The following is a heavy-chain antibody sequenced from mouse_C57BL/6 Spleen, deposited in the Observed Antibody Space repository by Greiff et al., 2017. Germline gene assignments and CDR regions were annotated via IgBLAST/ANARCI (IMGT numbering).Heavy chain of an antibody. CDR3: ARNPSSGSYYFDY. J-gene: IGHJ2*01. CDR2: ISSGSSTI. CDR1: GFTFSDYG. D-gene: IGHD3-2*02. V-gene: IGHV5-17*01. Sequence: EVMLVESGGGLVKPGGSLKLSCAASGFTFSDYGMHWVRQAPEKGLEWVAYISSGSSTIYYADTVKGRLTISRDNAKNTLFLQMTSLRSEDTAMYYCARNPSSGSYYFDYWGQGTTLTVSS.